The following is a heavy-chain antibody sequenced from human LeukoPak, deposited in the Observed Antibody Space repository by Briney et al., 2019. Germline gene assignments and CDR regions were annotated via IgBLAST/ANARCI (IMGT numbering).Heavy chain of an antibody. V-gene: IGHV3-73*01. CDR3: THTIVTQNAFDI. Sequence: GGSLKLSCAASGFTFSGSAMHWVRQASGKGLEWVGRIRSKANSYATAYAASVKGRFTISRDDSKNTAYLQMNSLKTEDTAVYYCTHTIVTQNAFDIWGQGTMVTVSS. CDR2: IRSKANSYAT. D-gene: IGHD3-22*01. J-gene: IGHJ3*02. CDR1: GFTFSGSA.